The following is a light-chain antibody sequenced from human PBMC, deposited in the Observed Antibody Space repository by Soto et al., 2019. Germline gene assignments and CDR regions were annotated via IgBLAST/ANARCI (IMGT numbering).Light chain of an antibody. CDR2: AAS. CDR1: QDIKYW. CDR3: QQGNSFPVT. Sequence: DIQMTQSPSTVSSSVGDRVTLTCRASQDIKYWLSWYQQKPGKAPNLLIYAASSIQSGVPSRFSGSGSGTDFALTISSLQPEDFATYYCQQGNSFPVTFGQGTKLEIQ. J-gene: IGKJ2*01. V-gene: IGKV1-12*01.